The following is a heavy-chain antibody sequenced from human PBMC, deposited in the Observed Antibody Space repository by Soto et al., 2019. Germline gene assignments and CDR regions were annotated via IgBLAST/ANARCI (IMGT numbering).Heavy chain of an antibody. Sequence: QVQLVQSGAEVQKPGASVKVSCKTSGYTFTTYDISWVRQAPGQGLEWMGWISGYNGNTKYAQKFQGRVTMTTDTSTSTAYMELRSLRYDDTAVYYCAKHMYSSGWDGFDYWGQGTLVTVSS. D-gene: IGHD6-19*01. V-gene: IGHV1-18*04. CDR2: ISGYNGNT. CDR1: GYTFTTYD. J-gene: IGHJ4*02. CDR3: AKHMYSSGWDGFDY.